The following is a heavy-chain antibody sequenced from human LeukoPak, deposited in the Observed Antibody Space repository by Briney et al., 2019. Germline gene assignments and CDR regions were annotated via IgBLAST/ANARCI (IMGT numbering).Heavy chain of an antibody. J-gene: IGHJ4*02. CDR3: ARDVALAAAGDY. CDR2: ISTSSSFI. V-gene: IGHV3-21*01. CDR1: GFTFSSYT. Sequence: EGSLRLSCAASGFTFSSYTMNWVRQAPGKGLEWVSSISTSSSFIYYADSVKGRFTISRDNAKNSLYLQMNSLRAEDTAVYYCARDVALAAAGDYWGQGTLVTVSS. D-gene: IGHD6-13*01.